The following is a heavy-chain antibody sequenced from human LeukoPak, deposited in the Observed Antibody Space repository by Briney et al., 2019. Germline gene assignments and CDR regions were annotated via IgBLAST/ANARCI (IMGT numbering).Heavy chain of an antibody. CDR3: ARDRFDSSGYYSDY. CDR1: GGSFSGYY. V-gene: IGHV4-34*01. D-gene: IGHD3-22*01. Sequence: PAETETLICAVYGGSFSGYYWSWIRQPPGKGLEWIGEINHSGSTNYNPSLKSRVTISVDTSKNQFSLKLSSVTAADTAVYYCARDRFDSSGYYSDYWGQGTLFTVSS. J-gene: IGHJ4*02. CDR2: INHSGST.